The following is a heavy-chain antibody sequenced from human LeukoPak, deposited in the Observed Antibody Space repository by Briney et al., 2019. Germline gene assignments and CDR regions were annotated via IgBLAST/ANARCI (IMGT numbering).Heavy chain of an antibody. CDR2: VKQDGSEK. J-gene: IGHJ1*01. CDR3: ATYGSLNGREFQY. CDR1: EVTFRNNW. Sequence: PGGSLRLSCEVSEVTFRNNWMSWVRQAPGKGLEWVANVKQDGSEKYYVESVKGRFTISRDNAKNSLYLQMNSLRVEDTAIYYCATYGSLNGREFQYWGHGTLVSVSS. D-gene: IGHD3-22*01. V-gene: IGHV3-7*01.